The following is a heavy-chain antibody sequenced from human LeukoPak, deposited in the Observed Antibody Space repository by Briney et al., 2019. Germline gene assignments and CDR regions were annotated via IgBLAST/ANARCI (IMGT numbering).Heavy chain of an antibody. CDR2: IGGSGGRT. CDR1: GFRFSRYA. J-gene: IGHJ4*02. D-gene: IGHD3-22*01. Sequence: GGSLRLPCAASGFRFSRYAMTWVRQAPGKGLEWVSGIGGSGGRTYYADFVKGRFTISRDASKNTLYLQMNSLRAEDTADYFCAKLYDSGGYWRSDNFDYWGQGTLVTVSS. V-gene: IGHV3-23*01. CDR3: AKLYDSGGYWRSDNFDY.